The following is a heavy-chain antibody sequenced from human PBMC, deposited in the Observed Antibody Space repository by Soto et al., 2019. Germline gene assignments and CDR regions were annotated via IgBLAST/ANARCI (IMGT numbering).Heavy chain of an antibody. Sequence: ASVKVSCKASGYTFTSYGISWVRQAPGQGLEWMGWISAYNGNTNYAQKLQGRVTMTTDTSTSTAYMELRSLGSDDTAVYYCARDRDFWSGYYNFDYWGQGTLVTVSS. J-gene: IGHJ4*02. V-gene: IGHV1-18*01. CDR1: GYTFTSYG. CDR3: ARDRDFWSGYYNFDY. D-gene: IGHD3-3*01. CDR2: ISAYNGNT.